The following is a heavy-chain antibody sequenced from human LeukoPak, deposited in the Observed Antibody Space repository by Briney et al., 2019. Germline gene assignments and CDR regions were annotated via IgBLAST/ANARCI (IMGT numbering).Heavy chain of an antibody. CDR3: AEGTTA. Sequence: PGGSLRLSCAASGFTFTNHLMSWVRQAPGKGLEWVANINQDGSEKFYVDSVKGRFTISRDNAKNSLYLQMNSLRAEDTAVYYCAEGTTAWGQGTLVTVSS. J-gene: IGHJ5*02. D-gene: IGHD2/OR15-2a*01. CDR2: INQDGSEK. CDR1: GFTFTNHL. V-gene: IGHV3-7*01.